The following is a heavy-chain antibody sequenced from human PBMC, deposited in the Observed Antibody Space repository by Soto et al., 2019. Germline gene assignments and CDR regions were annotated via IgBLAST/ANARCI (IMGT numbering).Heavy chain of an antibody. CDR3: ARDEISVLRYFDWFSRAWFEP. Sequence: ASVKVACKASGCTFTSYDINWVRQATGQGLEWIGWMNPNSGNTGYEQKFQGRVTMTRNTSISTAYMELSSLRSEDTAVYYCARDEISVLRYFDWFSRAWFEPWGQGTFVTVSS. CDR1: GCTFTSYD. V-gene: IGHV1-8*01. CDR2: MNPNSGNT. J-gene: IGHJ5*02. D-gene: IGHD3-9*01.